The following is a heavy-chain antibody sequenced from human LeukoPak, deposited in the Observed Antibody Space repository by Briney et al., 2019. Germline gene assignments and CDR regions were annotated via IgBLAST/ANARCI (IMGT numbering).Heavy chain of an antibody. Sequence: EASVKVSCKASGYPFSDYGIIWVRQAPGQGLEWMAYVSPYNGKTEYAQKIQGRVTVATDISTSTAYMELRNLRSDDTALYYCAREVWCSGDTCYRYAFDIWGQGTMVTVSS. J-gene: IGHJ3*02. CDR1: GYPFSDYG. CDR3: AREVWCSGDTCYRYAFDI. CDR2: VSPYNGKT. V-gene: IGHV1-18*01. D-gene: IGHD2-15*01.